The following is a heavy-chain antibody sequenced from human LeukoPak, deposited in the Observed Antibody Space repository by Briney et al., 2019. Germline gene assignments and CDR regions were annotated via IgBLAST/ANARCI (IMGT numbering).Heavy chain of an antibody. Sequence: GRSLRLSCAASGFIFRSYNMFWVRQAPGKGLEWVAVIWYDGSNKYYADSVKGRFTISRDNSKNTLYLQMNSLRAEDTAVYYCARGSIYYDSSGYYSFDAFDIWGQGTMVTVSS. D-gene: IGHD3-22*01. CDR2: IWYDGSNK. J-gene: IGHJ3*02. V-gene: IGHV3-33*07. CDR3: ARGSIYYDSSGYYSFDAFDI. CDR1: GFIFRSYN.